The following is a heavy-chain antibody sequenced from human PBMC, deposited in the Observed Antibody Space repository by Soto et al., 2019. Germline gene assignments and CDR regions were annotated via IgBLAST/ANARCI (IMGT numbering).Heavy chain of an antibody. D-gene: IGHD3-16*01. CDR2: INVGNGNT. J-gene: IGHJ6*02. V-gene: IGHV1-3*01. CDR1: GYIFTNYN. Sequence: QVQLVQSGAEVKKPGASVKLSCKASGYIFTNYNIHWVRQAPGQRLEWMGWINVGNGNTKYSERFQGRVTNTRDTSRDHGLKGLGGRKSEKRGFFYWGERKGLGDVRGQGT. CDR3: GERKGLGDV.